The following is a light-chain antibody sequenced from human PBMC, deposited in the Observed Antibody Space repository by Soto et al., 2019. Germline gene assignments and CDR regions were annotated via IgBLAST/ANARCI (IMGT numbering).Light chain of an antibody. CDR2: LGS. CDR3: MQALQTPLT. J-gene: IGKJ4*01. V-gene: IGKV2-28*01. CDR1: QSLLHSDGYNY. Sequence: DIVMTQSPLSLPVTPGEPASISCRSSQSLLHSDGYNYLDWFLQRPGQSPQLLIYLGSSRASGVPDRFSVSGSGTDFTLKISRVEAEDVGVYYCMQALQTPLTFGGGTKVDIK.